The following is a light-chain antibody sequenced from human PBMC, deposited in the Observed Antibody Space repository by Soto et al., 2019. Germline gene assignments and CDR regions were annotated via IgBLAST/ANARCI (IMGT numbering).Light chain of an antibody. V-gene: IGKV3-15*01. CDR2: ATS. Sequence: EIVLTQSPATLSVSPGERATLSCRASQSVGNNFSWYQQKPGQAPRLLIFATSTRATGVTARFSGSGSGTEFPLTISILHDDDFAVYYCQQYGDWPLTFGGGAKVEIE. J-gene: IGKJ4*01. CDR1: QSVGNN. CDR3: QQYGDWPLT.